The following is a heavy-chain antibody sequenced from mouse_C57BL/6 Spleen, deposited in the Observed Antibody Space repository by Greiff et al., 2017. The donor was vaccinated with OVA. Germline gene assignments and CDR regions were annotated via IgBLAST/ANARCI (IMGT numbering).Heavy chain of an antibody. CDR3: GSSYWYFDV. Sequence: QVHVKQPWAELVKPGASVKLSCKASGYTFTSYWMHWVKQRPGQGLEWIGMIHPNSGSTNYNEKFKSKATLTVDKSSSTAYMQLSSLTSEDSAVYYCGSSYWYFDVWGTGTTVTVSS. J-gene: IGHJ1*03. D-gene: IGHD1-1*01. CDR1: GYTFTSYW. V-gene: IGHV1-64*01. CDR2: IHPNSGST.